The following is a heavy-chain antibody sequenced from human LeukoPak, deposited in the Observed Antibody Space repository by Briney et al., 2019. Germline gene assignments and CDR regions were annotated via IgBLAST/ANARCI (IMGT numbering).Heavy chain of an antibody. D-gene: IGHD6-19*01. CDR1: GFTFSSYA. J-gene: IGHJ4*02. V-gene: IGHV3-30-3*01. Sequence: GGSLRLSCAASGFTFSSYAMSWVRQAPGKGLEWVAVISNDGSNKYYADSVKGRFTISRDNSKNTLYLQMNSLRAEDTAVYYCARGPLSWAGYFDYWGQGTLVTVSS. CDR2: ISNDGSNK. CDR3: ARGPLSWAGYFDY.